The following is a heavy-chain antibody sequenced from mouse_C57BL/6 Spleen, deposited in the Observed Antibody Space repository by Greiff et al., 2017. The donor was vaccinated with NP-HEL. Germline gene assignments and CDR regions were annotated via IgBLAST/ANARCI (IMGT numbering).Heavy chain of an antibody. Sequence: VQLQQSGPVLVKPGASVKMSCKASGYTFTDYYMNWVKQSHGKSLEWIGVINPYNGGTSYNQKFKGKATLTVDKSSSTAYMELNSLTSEDSAVYYCARGTSYYAMDYWGQGTSVTVSS. CDR3: ARGTSYYAMDY. CDR2: INPYNGGT. CDR1: GYTFTDYY. J-gene: IGHJ4*01. V-gene: IGHV1-19*01.